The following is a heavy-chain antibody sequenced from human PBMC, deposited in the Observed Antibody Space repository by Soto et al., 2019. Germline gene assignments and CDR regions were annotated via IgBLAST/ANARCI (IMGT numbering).Heavy chain of an antibody. CDR1: GFTFSSYG. V-gene: IGHV3-33*01. J-gene: IGHJ1*01. CDR2: IWYDGSNK. Sequence: GGSLRLSCAGSGFTFSSYGMHWVRQAPGKGLEWVAVIWYDGSNKYYADSVKGRFTISRDNSKNTLYLQMNSLRAEDTAVYYCARGYSYGYLAEYFPHRGQGTLVTVSS. CDR3: ARGYSYGYLAEYFPH. D-gene: IGHD5-18*01.